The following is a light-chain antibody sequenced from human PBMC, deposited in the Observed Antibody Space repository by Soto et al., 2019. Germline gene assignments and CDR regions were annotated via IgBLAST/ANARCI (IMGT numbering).Light chain of an antibody. J-gene: IGKJ1*01. CDR2: QTS. CDR3: HQRQSWPRT. CDR1: QYINTR. Sequence: EIVLTQSPATLSSFPGDRVTLSCRASQYINTRLAWYQHRPGQAPRLLIYQTSIRAAGIPARFSASGSGTDFTLTTSDVQTEDFALYYCHQRQSWPRTFGQGTKVDI. V-gene: IGKV3-11*01.